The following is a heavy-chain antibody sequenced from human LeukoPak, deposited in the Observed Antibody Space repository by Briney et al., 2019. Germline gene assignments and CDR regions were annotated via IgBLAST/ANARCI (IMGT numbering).Heavy chain of an antibody. J-gene: IGHJ6*02. CDR1: GGTFSSYA. D-gene: IGHD2-2*01. Sequence: ASVKVSCKASGGTFSSYAISWVRQAPGQGLEWMGGIIPIFGTANYAQKFQGRVTITADESTSTAYMELSSLGSEDTAVYYCARATTGYCSSTSCYYYYYYYGMDVRGQGTTVTVSS. V-gene: IGHV1-69*13. CDR2: IIPIFGTA. CDR3: ARATTGYCSSTSCYYYYYYYGMDV.